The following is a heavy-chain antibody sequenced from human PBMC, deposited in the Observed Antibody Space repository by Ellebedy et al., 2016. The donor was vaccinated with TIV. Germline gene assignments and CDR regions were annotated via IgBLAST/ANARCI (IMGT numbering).Heavy chain of an antibody. CDR3: AALQWLAPAWYFDL. CDR1: GGSISHYY. Sequence: SETLSLTCTVSGGSISHYYWSWIRQPPGKGLEWIGYISYTGSTSYNPSLKSRVTISVHTSKNQFSLKLSSVTAADTAVYYCAALQWLAPAWYFDLWGRGTLVTVSS. D-gene: IGHD6-19*01. CDR2: ISYTGST. V-gene: IGHV4-59*08. J-gene: IGHJ2*01.